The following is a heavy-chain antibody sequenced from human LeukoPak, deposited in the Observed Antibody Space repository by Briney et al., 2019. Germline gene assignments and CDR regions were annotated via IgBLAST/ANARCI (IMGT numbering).Heavy chain of an antibody. D-gene: IGHD3-3*01. CDR2: IYYSGST. CDR3: ARVWSDCYVTNCYISEY. V-gene: IGHV4-39*01. J-gene: IGHJ4*02. Sequence: SGTLSLTCTVSGDSTSSDRYYGGWVRQPPGKGLEWIVNIYYSGSTYYNPSLKSRVTMSVDTSKNQFFLKLNSVTAADTAVYYCARVWSDCYVTNCYISEYWGQGTLVTVSS. CDR1: GDSTSSDRYY.